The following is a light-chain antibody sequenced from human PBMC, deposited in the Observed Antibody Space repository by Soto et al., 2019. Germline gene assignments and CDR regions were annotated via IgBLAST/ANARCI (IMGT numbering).Light chain of an antibody. V-gene: IGLV1-44*01. CDR3: TAWDDSLNGRL. CDR2: SND. CDR1: TSNIGSNA. Sequence: QSVLTQPPSASGPPGQRVTFSCSGSTSNIGSNAVNWYQQLPGTAPKLLIYSNDRRPSGVPDRFSGSKSGTSASLAISGLQSEDEADYYCTAWDDSLNGRLFGGGTKLTVL. J-gene: IGLJ2*01.